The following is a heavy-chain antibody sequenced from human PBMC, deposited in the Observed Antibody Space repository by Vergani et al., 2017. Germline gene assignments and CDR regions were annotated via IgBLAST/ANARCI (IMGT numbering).Heavy chain of an antibody. D-gene: IGHD3-22*01. Sequence: EVQLLESGGGLVQPGGSLRLPCAASGFTFSSYAMSWVRQAPGKGLEWVSGISGSGGSTYYADSVKGRFTISRDNSKNTLYLQMNSLRAEDTAVYYCAKDLYSSGYYLSWGYWGQGTLVTVSS. CDR3: AKDLYSSGYYLSWGY. V-gene: IGHV3-23*01. CDR1: GFTFSSYA. CDR2: ISGSGGST. J-gene: IGHJ4*02.